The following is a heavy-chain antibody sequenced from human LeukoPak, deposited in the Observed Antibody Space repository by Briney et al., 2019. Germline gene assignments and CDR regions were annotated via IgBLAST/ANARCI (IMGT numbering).Heavy chain of an antibody. V-gene: IGHV3-21*06. CDR3: ARRAMTERGHSYGLDY. CDR2: ISSSSDYI. D-gene: IGHD5-18*01. CDR1: GFTFRTYS. J-gene: IGHJ4*02. Sequence: GGSLRLSCAASGFTFRTYSMNWVRQAPGKGLEWVSSISSSSDYIYYADSVKGRFTISRDNAKNSMYLQMNSLRAEDTAVYYCARRAMTERGHSYGLDYWGQGTLVTVSS.